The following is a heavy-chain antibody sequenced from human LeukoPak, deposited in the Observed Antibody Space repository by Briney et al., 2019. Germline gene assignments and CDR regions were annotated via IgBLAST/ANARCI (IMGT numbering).Heavy chain of an antibody. D-gene: IGHD3-3*01. J-gene: IGHJ4*02. CDR1: GGSISSYY. CDR3: ARDARGWSGFDY. Sequence: SETLSRTCSVSGGSISSYYWSWIRQPAGKGREWIGRIYTTGNTDYNPSLKSRVTMSVDTSKNQFSLNLSSVTAADTAVYYCARDARGWSGFDYWGQGTLVTVSS. V-gene: IGHV4-4*07. CDR2: IYTTGNT.